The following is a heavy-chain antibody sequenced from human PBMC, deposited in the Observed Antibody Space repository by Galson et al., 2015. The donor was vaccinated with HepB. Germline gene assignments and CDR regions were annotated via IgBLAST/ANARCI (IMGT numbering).Heavy chain of an antibody. V-gene: IGHV3-23*02. J-gene: IGHJ4*02. CDR3: ARDRFRSYDFLTGGVTGYYFDY. D-gene: IGHD3-9*01. Sequence: SLRLSCAASGFTFNSYAMGWVRQAPGKGLEWVSTISGSGGSTFYGDSVKGRLILSRDNSKKTLYLQMNSLRAGDTAVYYCARDRFRSYDFLTGGVTGYYFDYWGQGTLVTVSS. CDR2: ISGSGGST. CDR1: GFTFNSYA.